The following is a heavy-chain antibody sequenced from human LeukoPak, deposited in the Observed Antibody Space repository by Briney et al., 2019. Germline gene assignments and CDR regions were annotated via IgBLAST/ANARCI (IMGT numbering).Heavy chain of an antibody. CDR3: ARERYDFLSGYFDY. D-gene: IGHD3-3*01. J-gene: IGHJ4*02. CDR2: IYSGGST. Sequence: GGSLRLSCAASGFTVSSNYMSWVRQAPGKGLEWVSVIYSGGSTYYADSVKGRFTISRDNSKNTLYLQMNSLRAEDTAGYYCARERYDFLSGYFDYWGQGTLVTVSS. CDR1: GFTVSSNY. V-gene: IGHV3-53*01.